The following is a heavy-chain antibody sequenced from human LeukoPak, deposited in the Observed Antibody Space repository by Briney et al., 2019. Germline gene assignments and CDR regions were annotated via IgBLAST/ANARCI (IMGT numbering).Heavy chain of an antibody. Sequence: GGSLRLSCAASGFTFSSYAMSWVRQAPGKGLEWVSAISGSGGSTYYADSVKGRFTISRDNSKNTLYLRMNSLRAEDTAVYYCAKAPTIFGDFDYWGQGTLVTVSS. J-gene: IGHJ4*02. CDR1: GFTFSSYA. CDR2: ISGSGGST. V-gene: IGHV3-23*01. CDR3: AKAPTIFGDFDY. D-gene: IGHD3-3*01.